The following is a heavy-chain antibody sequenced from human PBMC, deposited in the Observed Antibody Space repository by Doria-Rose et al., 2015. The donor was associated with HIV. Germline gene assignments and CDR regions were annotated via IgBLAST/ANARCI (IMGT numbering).Heavy chain of an antibody. V-gene: IGHV4-30-4*01. CDR1: GDSISSGDSF. CDR2: IASVGTT. D-gene: IGHD3-10*01. Sequence: QVQLQESGPGLVRPSQTLSLTCTVSGDSISSGDSFWSWIRQPPGKCPEWIGYIASVGTTYYYPSLRCRLTISLDASKNQFSLTLNSETAADTAVYYCARAHNYGFPHFFDFWGQGTLVTISS. J-gene: IGHJ4*02. CDR3: ARAHNYGFPHFFDF.